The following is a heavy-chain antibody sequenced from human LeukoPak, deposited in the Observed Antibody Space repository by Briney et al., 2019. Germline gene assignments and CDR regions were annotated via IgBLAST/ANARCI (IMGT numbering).Heavy chain of an antibody. CDR3: ARAGRYCSGGSCYYFDP. CDR1: GDGVSSNSAA. D-gene: IGHD2-15*01. CDR2: TYYRSKWYN. V-gene: IGHV6-1*01. J-gene: IGHJ5*02. Sequence: SQTLSLTCAISGDGVSSNSAAWNWIRQSPSRGLEWLGRTYYRSKWYNDYAVSVKSRITINPDTSKNQFSLQLNSVTPEDTAVYYCARAGRYCSGGSCYYFDPWGQGTLVTVSS.